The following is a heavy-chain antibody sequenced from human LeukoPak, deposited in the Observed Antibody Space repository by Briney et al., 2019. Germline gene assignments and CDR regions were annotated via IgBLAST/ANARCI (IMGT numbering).Heavy chain of an antibody. CDR2: ISWNSGSI. J-gene: IGHJ4*02. V-gene: IGHV3-9*01. Sequence: GGSLRLSCAASGFTFDDYAMHWVRQAPGKGVEWVSGISWNSGSIGYADSVKGRFTISRDNAKNSLYLQMNSLRAEDTAVYYCARDRSGYFDYWGQGTLVTVSS. CDR3: ARDRSGYFDY. D-gene: IGHD1-26*01. CDR1: GFTFDDYA.